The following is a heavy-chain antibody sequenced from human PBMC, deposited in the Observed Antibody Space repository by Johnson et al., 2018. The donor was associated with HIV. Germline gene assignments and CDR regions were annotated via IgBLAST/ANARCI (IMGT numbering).Heavy chain of an antibody. CDR3: AKDRDSSSFHDAFNI. V-gene: IGHV3-33*06. D-gene: IGHD6-6*01. CDR2: IWYDGSNK. Sequence: QEQLVESGGGVVQPGRSLRLSCAASGFTFSSYGIHWVRQAPGKGLEWVAVIWYDGSNKYYADSVNGRFTISRDNSKNTLYLQMHSLRAEDTAVYYCAKDRDSSSFHDAFNIWGQGKMVTVSS. CDR1: GFTFSSYG. J-gene: IGHJ3*02.